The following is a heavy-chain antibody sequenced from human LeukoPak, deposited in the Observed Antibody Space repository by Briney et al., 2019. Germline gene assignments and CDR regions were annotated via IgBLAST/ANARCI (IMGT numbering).Heavy chain of an antibody. J-gene: IGHJ6*02. D-gene: IGHD4-17*01. Sequence: SETLSLTCTVSGGPISSYYWSWIRQPPGKGLEWIGYIYYSGSTNYNPSLKSRVTISVDTSKNQFSLKLSSVTAADTAVYYCAREYGDYNLGSYGMDVWGQGTTVTVSS. CDR3: AREYGDYNLGSYGMDV. V-gene: IGHV4-59*01. CDR2: IYYSGST. CDR1: GGPISSYY.